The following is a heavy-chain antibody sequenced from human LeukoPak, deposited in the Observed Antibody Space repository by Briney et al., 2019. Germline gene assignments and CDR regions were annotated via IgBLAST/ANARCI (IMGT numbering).Heavy chain of an antibody. Sequence: GGSLRLSCAGSEFIFSNYWMHWVRQAPGKGLVWVSRINSDGSSTSYADSVKGRFTISRDNAKNTLYLQMNSLRAEDTAVYYCAREVAAAGKGRYFDYWGQGTLVTVSS. CDR1: EFIFSNYW. J-gene: IGHJ4*02. D-gene: IGHD6-13*01. V-gene: IGHV3-74*01. CDR3: AREVAAAGKGRYFDY. CDR2: INSDGSST.